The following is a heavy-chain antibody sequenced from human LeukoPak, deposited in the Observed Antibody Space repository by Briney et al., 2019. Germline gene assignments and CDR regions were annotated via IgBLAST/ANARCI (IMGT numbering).Heavy chain of an antibody. CDR2: ISAYNGNT. CDR1: GYTFTSYG. Sequence: ASVKVSCKASGYTFTSYGISWVRQAPGQGLEWMGWISAYNGNTNYAQKFQGRVTMTRDMSTSTVYMELSSLRSEDTAVYYCARGAVAGTGYYYYYMDVWGKGTTVTVSS. CDR3: ARGAVAGTGYYYYYMDV. J-gene: IGHJ6*03. V-gene: IGHV1-18*01. D-gene: IGHD6-19*01.